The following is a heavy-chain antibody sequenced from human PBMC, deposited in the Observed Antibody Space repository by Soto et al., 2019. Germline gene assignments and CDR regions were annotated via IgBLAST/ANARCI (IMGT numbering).Heavy chain of an antibody. D-gene: IGHD5-12*01. CDR3: AKGRYSCDDSANDYYGMDV. V-gene: IGHV3-33*06. CDR1: GFTFSSYG. Sequence: GGSLRLSCAASGFTFSSYGMHWVRQAPGKGLEWVAVIWYDGSNKYYADSVKGRFTISRDNSKNTLYLQMNSLRAEDTAVYYCAKGRYSCDDSANDYYGMDVWGQGSTVTVAS. J-gene: IGHJ6*02. CDR2: IWYDGSNK.